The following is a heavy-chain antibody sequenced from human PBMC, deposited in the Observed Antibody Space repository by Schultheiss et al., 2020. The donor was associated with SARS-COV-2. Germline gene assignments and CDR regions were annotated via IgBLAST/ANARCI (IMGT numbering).Heavy chain of an antibody. D-gene: IGHD1/OR15-1a*01. CDR2: IYHSGST. Sequence: SETLSLTCTVSGGSISSGGYYWSWIRQHPGKGLEWIGEIYHSGSTNYNPSLKSRVTMSVDTSKSQFSLKLSSVTAADTAIYYCATKARTTTSAGWFDPWGPGTLVTVSS. CDR3: ATKARTTTSAGWFDP. J-gene: IGHJ5*02. V-gene: IGHV4-31*03. CDR1: GGSISSGGYY.